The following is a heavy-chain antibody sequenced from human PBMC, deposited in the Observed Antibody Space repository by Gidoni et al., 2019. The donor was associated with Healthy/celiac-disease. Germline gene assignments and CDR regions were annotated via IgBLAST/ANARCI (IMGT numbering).Heavy chain of an antibody. CDR2: IWYDGSNK. CDR3: ARDGLRYYGMDV. CDR1: GFTFSSYG. V-gene: IGHV3-33*01. J-gene: IGHJ6*02. Sequence: QVQLVESGGGVVQPGRSLRLSCAASGFTFSSYGMHWVRQAPGKGLEWVAVIWYDGSNKYYADSVKGRFTISRDNSKNTLYLQMNSLRAEDTAVYYCARDGLRYYGMDVWGQGTTVTVSS.